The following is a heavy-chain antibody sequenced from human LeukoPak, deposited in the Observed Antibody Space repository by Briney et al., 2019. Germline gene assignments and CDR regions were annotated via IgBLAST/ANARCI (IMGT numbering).Heavy chain of an antibody. D-gene: IGHD2-2*01. CDR1: GFACSSYW. J-gene: IGHJ4*02. Sequence: GESRGLSCSASGFACSSYWMSWVRQAPGKGLEWVANIKQDGSEKYYVDSVKGRFTISRDNAKNSLYLQMNSLRAEDTAVYYCARVTNWGQGTLVTVSS. CDR3: ARVTN. CDR2: IKQDGSEK. V-gene: IGHV3-7*05.